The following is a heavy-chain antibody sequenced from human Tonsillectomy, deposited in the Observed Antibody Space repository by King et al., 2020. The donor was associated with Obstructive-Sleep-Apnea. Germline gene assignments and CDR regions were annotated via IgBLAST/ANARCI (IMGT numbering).Heavy chain of an antibody. J-gene: IGHJ4*02. CDR1: GFTFSSYA. CDR2: ISYRCDNT. V-gene: IGHV3-23*04. CDR3: ANRRLSESYQWYYFDY. Sequence: DVQLVQSGGGLVQPGGSLRLSCAVSGFTFSSYAMIWVRQAPGKGLEWVSTISYRCDNTDYADSVKGRFTISRDNSKNTLYLQMNSLRAEDTAVYYCANRRLSESYQWYYFDYWGQGTLVTVSS. D-gene: IGHD1-26*01.